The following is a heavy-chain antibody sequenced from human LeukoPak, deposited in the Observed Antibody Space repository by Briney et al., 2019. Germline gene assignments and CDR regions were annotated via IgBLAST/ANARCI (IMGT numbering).Heavy chain of an antibody. J-gene: IGHJ6*03. CDR3: ARPGTTVVRGVLGYKDV. CDR1: GFTFDDYG. V-gene: IGHV3-20*04. CDR2: INWNGGDI. D-gene: IGHD3-10*01. Sequence: GGSLRLSCAASGFTFDDYGMNWVRQAPGRGLEWVSAINWNGGDIGYADSVKGRFTISRDNAKNSLYLQMNSLRAEDTALYYCARPGTTVVRGVLGYKDVWGKGTTVTVSS.